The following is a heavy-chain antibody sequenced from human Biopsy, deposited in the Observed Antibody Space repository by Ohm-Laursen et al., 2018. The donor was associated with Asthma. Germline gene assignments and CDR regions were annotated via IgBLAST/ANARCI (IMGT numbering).Heavy chain of an antibody. J-gene: IGHJ4*02. V-gene: IGHV1-24*01. CDR3: ASDFPKDYVRYNFQF. CDR1: GYSPTDLS. Sequence: ASVKVSCKISGYSPTDLSMHWVRQAPRQGLEWMGGHDHEEGGTVNARRFQGRVTMTEDTSTDTAYMELSSLSSDDTAVYYCASDFPKDYVRYNFQFWGQGTLVTVSS. D-gene: IGHD4-17*01. CDR2: HDHEEGGT.